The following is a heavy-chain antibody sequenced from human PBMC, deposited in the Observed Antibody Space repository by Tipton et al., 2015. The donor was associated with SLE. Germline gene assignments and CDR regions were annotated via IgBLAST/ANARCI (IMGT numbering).Heavy chain of an antibody. CDR1: GGSFSGYY. CDR2: INHSGST. V-gene: IGHV4-34*01. D-gene: IGHD6-13*01. J-gene: IGHJ1*01. CDR3: AAHRPSSI. Sequence: TLSLTCAVYGGSFSGYYWSWIRQPPGKGLEWIGEINHSGSTNYNPSLKSRVTISVDTSKTQFSLKVSSVTAADTAVYYCAAHRPSSIWGQGTLVTVSS.